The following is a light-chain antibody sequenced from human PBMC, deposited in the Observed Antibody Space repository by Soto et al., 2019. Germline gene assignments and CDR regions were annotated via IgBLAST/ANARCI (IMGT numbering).Light chain of an antibody. CDR2: EVS. J-gene: IGLJ2*01. CDR3: SSYTDTSTL. Sequence: QSVLTQPASVSGSPGQSITISCTGTSSDVGGYNFVSWYQQHPGKAPKLMIYEVSNRPSGVSYRFSGSKSGNTASLTISGLQAEDEAEYHCSSYTDTSTLFGGGTKLTVL. V-gene: IGLV2-14*01. CDR1: SSDVGGYNF.